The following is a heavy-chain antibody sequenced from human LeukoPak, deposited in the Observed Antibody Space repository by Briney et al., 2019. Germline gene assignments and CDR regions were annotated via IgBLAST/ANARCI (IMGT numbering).Heavy chain of an antibody. CDR1: GFTFSSYN. CDR2: ISSSSSYI. V-gene: IGHV3-21*01. Sequence: GGSLRLSCAASGFTFSSYNMNWVRQAPGKGLEWVSSISSSSSYIYYADSVKGRFTISRDNAKNSLYLQMNSLRAEDTAVYYCARDREFGGSYWIPDAFDIWGQGTMVTVSS. CDR3: ARDREFGGSYWIPDAFDI. J-gene: IGHJ3*02. D-gene: IGHD1-26*01.